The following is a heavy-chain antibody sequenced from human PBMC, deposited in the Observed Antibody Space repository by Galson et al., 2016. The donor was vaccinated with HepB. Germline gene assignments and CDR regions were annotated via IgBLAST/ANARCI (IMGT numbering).Heavy chain of an antibody. D-gene: IGHD2-15*01. Sequence: SLRLSCAASGFTFSSYAMSWVRQAPGRGLEWVSAISASGGSTYYADSVKGRFTISRDNAKNSLYLQMNSLRDEDTAVYYCATQYCSGGSCYSAAPGYWYFDLWGRGTLVTVSS. CDR1: GFTFSSYA. CDR3: ATQYCSGGSCYSAAPGYWYFDL. V-gene: IGHV3-23*01. CDR2: ISASGGST. J-gene: IGHJ2*01.